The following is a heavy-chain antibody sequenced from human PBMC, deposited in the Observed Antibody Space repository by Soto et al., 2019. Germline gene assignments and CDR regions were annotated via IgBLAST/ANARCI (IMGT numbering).Heavy chain of an antibody. D-gene: IGHD1-26*01. CDR2: HYSGGST. V-gene: IGHV3-53*01. CDR3: ARHRHPRGTVGATSPLDP. Sequence: GESLRRSCAISGFSVSSNYLSWVRQAPGKGLEWVSVHYSGGSTYYADSVQGRFTISRDKSNNTLYLQMRRVRAEDTAVYFCARHRHPRGTVGATSPLDPWGQGTQVTVSS. CDR1: GFSVSSNY. J-gene: IGHJ5*02.